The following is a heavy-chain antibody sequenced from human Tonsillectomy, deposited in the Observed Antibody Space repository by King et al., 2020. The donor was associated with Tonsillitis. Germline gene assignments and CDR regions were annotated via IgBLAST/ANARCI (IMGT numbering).Heavy chain of an antibody. V-gene: IGHV3-23*04. CDR3: AKVRRGTGYLVSADWYFDL. Sequence: VQLVESGGGLVQPGESLRLSCAASGFTFSSCAMTWVRQAPGKGLEWVSAISGGGGSTYYADSVKGRFTISRDNSKNTLYLQMNSLRAEDTAVYYCAKVRRGTGYLVSADWYFDLWGRGTLVTVSS. D-gene: IGHD7-27*01. CDR2: ISGGGGST. J-gene: IGHJ2*01. CDR1: GFTFSSCA.